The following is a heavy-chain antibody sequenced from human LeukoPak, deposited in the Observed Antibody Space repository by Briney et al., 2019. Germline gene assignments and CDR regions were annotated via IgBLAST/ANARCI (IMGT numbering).Heavy chain of an antibody. CDR3: ARVGGNYPIN. CDR1: GYTFTSNY. CDR2: INPSGGST. Sequence: ASVKVSCKTSGYTFTSNYMLWVRQAPGQGLEWMGIINPSGGSTSYAQKFQGRVTMTRDTSTSTVYMELSSLRPDDTAVYYCARVGGNYPINWGQGSLVTVSS. D-gene: IGHD1-26*01. V-gene: IGHV1-46*01. J-gene: IGHJ4*02.